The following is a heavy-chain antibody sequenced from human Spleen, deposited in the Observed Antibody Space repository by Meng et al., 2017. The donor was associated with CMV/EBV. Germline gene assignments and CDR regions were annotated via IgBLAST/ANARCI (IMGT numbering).Heavy chain of an antibody. V-gene: IGHV4-61*01. CDR2: IYYSGST. CDR1: GGSVNSNSYY. Sequence: GSLRLSCTVSGGSVNSNSYYWSWIRQPPGKGLEWIGFIYYSGSTNYNPSLKSRVTISVDTSKNQFSLNLISVTVADTAVYYCARDPRGDGGVTFDYWGQGILVTVSS. D-gene: IGHD5-24*01. J-gene: IGHJ4*02. CDR3: ARDPRGDGGVTFDY.